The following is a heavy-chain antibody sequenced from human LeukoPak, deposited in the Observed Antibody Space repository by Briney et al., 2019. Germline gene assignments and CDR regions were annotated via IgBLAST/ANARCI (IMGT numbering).Heavy chain of an antibody. Sequence: GASVKVSCKASGYTFTGYYMHWVRQAPGQGLEWMGWINPNSGGTHYAQKFQGRVTMTRDTSITTAYMELSRLRSDDTAVYYCGSPRRTTVDAFDIWGQGTMVTVSS. D-gene: IGHD1-1*01. V-gene: IGHV1-2*02. CDR2: INPNSGGT. CDR3: GSPRRTTVDAFDI. CDR1: GYTFTGYY. J-gene: IGHJ3*02.